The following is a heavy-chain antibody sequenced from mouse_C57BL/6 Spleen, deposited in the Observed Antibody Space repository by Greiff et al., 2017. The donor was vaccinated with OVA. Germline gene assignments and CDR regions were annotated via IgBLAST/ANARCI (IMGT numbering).Heavy chain of an antibody. J-gene: IGHJ2*01. CDR3: ARSIQGGSYLDY. Sequence: QVQLQQSGAELVKPGASVKISCKASGYAFSSYWMNWVKQRPGKGLEWIGQIYPGDGDTNYNGKFKGKAPLTADKSSSTAYMQLSSLTSEDSAVYCCARSIQGGSYLDYWGQGTTLTVSS. CDR1: GYAFSSYW. V-gene: IGHV1-80*01. CDR2: IYPGDGDT. D-gene: IGHD2-10*02.